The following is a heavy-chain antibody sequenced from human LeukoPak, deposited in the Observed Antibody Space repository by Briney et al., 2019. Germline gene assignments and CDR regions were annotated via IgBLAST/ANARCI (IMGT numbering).Heavy chain of an antibody. J-gene: IGHJ5*02. Sequence: SETLSFTCTVSGGSISSYYWSWIRQPPGKGLEWIGYIYYSGSTNYNPSLKSRVTISVDTSKNQFSLKLSSVTAADTAVYYCARSRGGDQLGFDPWGQGTLVTVSS. CDR2: IYYSGST. D-gene: IGHD1-1*01. CDR3: ARSRGGDQLGFDP. CDR1: GGSISSYY. V-gene: IGHV4-59*01.